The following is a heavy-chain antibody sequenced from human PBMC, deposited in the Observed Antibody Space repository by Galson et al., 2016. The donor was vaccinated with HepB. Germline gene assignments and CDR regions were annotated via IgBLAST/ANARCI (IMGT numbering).Heavy chain of an antibody. Sequence: PALVKPTQTLTLTCPFSGFSLSTRGVGVGWTRQPPGKALEWLALIYWNDDNHYSPSLRSRLTLTKDTSKNHVVLTMTNMVPVDTAKYYCANGSGWLFDYWGQGTLVTVSS. D-gene: IGHD6-19*01. CDR1: GFSLSTRGVG. CDR3: ANGSGWLFDY. CDR2: IYWNDDN. J-gene: IGHJ4*02. V-gene: IGHV2-5*01.